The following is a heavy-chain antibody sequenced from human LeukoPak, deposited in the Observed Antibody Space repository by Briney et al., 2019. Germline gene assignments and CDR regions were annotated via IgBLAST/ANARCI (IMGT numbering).Heavy chain of an antibody. J-gene: IGHJ3*02. D-gene: IGHD1-1*01. CDR2: IYYSGST. V-gene: IGHV4-61*05. Sequence: PSETLSLTCTVSGGSISSSSYYWGWIRQSPGKGLEWIGSIYYSGSTNYNPSLKSRVTISVGTSKNQFSLELSSVTAADTAVYYCAVNLTRHTFDIWGQGTMVTVSS. CDR1: GGSISSSSYY. CDR3: AVNLTRHTFDI.